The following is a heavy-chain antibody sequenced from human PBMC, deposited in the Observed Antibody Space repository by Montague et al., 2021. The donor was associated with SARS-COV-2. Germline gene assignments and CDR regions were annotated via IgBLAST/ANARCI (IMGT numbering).Heavy chain of an antibody. J-gene: IGHJ4*02. Sequence: SETLSLTCSVSGDSITNHYWTWIRQPAGKGLEWIGRMHFTGNTNFSPFFSSQLTMSADTSKNQFSLKLTSVTAADTAIYFCAGDRFDFGAGRQGTMDFWGQGTLVTVSS. D-gene: IGHD3-10*01. CDR1: GDSITNHY. CDR2: MHFTGNT. V-gene: IGHV4-4*07. CDR3: AGDRFDFGAGRQGTMDF.